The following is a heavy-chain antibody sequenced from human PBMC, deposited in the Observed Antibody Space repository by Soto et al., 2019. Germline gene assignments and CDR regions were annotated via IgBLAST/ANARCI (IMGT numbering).Heavy chain of an antibody. D-gene: IGHD2-8*01. CDR3: RVTGVSEVDY. CDR1: GYTFSGFY. Sequence: QVQLVQSGAEVKKPGAPVKVSCRTSGYTFSGFYIHWVRQAPGQGLESMGWIYPDSGGTDYAQKFQGRVTMTRDTSISTAYMELSRLRSDDTAVYYCRVTGVSEVDYWGQGTLVTVSS. V-gene: IGHV1-2*02. CDR2: IYPDSGGT. J-gene: IGHJ4*02.